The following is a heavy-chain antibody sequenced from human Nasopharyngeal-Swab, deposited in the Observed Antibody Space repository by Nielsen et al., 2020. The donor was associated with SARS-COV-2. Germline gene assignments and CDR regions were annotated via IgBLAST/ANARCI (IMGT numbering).Heavy chain of an antibody. Sequence: PGKGLEWIGSIYYSGSTYYNPSLKSRVTISVDTSKNQFSLKLSSVTAADTAVYYCARDNDAFDIWGQGTMVTVSS. CDR3: ARDNDAFDI. V-gene: IGHV4-39*02. J-gene: IGHJ3*02. CDR2: IYYSGST.